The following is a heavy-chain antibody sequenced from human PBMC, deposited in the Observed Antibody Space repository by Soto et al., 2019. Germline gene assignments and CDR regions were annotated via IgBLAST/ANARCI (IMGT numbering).Heavy chain of an antibody. J-gene: IGHJ6*03. V-gene: IGHV1-24*01. CDR3: ARGLDYGDLKDYYYYYMDV. CDR1: GYTLTELS. Sequence: ASVKVSCKVSGYTLTELSMHWVRQAPGKGLEWMGGFDPEDGETIYAQKFQGRVTMTGNTSISTAYMELSSLRSEDTAVYYCARGLDYGDLKDYYYYYMDVWGKGTTVTVSS. D-gene: IGHD4-17*01. CDR2: FDPEDGET.